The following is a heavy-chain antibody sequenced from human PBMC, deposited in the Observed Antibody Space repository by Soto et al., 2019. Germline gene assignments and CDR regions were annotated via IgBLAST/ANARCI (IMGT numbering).Heavy chain of an antibody. CDR2: VSASGDST. CDR3: AKGFIQSYGRFDY. J-gene: IGHJ4*02. V-gene: IGHV3-23*01. CDR1: GFTFSNYA. D-gene: IGHD1-26*01. Sequence: GXSLRLSCTASGFTFSNYALSWFRQAPVKGLEWVSGVSASGDSTYFADSVKGRFTISRDNSKKTAYLQMNRLRAEDTAVYYCAKGFIQSYGRFDYWGQGTLVTVSS.